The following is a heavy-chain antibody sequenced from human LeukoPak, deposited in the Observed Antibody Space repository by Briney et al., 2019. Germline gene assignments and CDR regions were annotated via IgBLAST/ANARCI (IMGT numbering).Heavy chain of an antibody. J-gene: IGHJ4*02. CDR3: ARSAIFGVVTTPPDY. D-gene: IGHD3-3*01. CDR1: GFTFDDYG. CDR2: INWNDGST. Sequence: AGGSLRLSCAASGFTFDDYGMSWVRQAPGKGLEWISGINWNDGSTGYADSVKGRFTISRDNAKNSLYLQMNSLTAEDTALYYCARSAIFGVVTTPPDYWGQGTLVTVSS. V-gene: IGHV3-20*04.